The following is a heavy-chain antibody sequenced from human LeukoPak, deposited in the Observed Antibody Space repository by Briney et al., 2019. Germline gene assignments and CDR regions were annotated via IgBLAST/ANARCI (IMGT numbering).Heavy chain of an antibody. V-gene: IGHV3-64*01. D-gene: IGHD1-26*01. Sequence: GGSLRLSCAASGFTFSSYAMHWVRQAPGKGLEYVSAISSNGGSTYYANSVKGRFTISRDNSKNTLYLQMGSLRAEDMAVYYCARGIVGATLRTLDYWGQGTLVTVSS. CDR2: ISSNGGST. J-gene: IGHJ4*02. CDR1: GFTFSSYA. CDR3: ARGIVGATLRTLDY.